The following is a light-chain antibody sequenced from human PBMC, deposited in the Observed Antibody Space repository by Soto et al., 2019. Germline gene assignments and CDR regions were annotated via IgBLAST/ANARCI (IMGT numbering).Light chain of an antibody. J-gene: IGLJ1*01. V-gene: IGLV2-18*02. CDR2: DVN. CDR3: SSYTSSSTYV. Sequence: QSALTQPPSVSGSPGQSVAISCTGTSSYVGNPNGVSWYHQPPGTAPKLMIYDVNNRPSGVPDRFSGSKSGNTASLTISGLQAEDEGDYYCSSYTSSSTYVFGTGTKVTVL. CDR1: SSYVGNPNG.